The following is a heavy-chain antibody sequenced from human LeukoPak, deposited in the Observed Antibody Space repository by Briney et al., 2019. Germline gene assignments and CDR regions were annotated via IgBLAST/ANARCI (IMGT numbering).Heavy chain of an antibody. CDR1: GGSVSSGNYY. CDR2: IYYSGST. D-gene: IGHD3-16*01. J-gene: IGHJ4*02. Sequence: SQTLSLTCTVSGGSVSSGNYYWTWIRQPPGKGLEWIGYIYYSGSTNYNPSLKSRVTISVDTSKNQFSLKLSSVTAADTAVYYCARHGGDETYGYYFDYWGQGTLVTVSS. V-gene: IGHV4-61*01. CDR3: ARHGGDETYGYYFDY.